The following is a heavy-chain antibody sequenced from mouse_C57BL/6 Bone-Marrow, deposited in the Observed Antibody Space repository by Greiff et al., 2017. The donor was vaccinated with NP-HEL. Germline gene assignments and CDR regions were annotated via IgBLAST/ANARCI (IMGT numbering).Heavy chain of an antibody. J-gene: IGHJ3*01. V-gene: IGHV1-82*01. CDR3: ARWDDYDLFAY. CDR1: GYAFSSSW. CDR2: IYPGDGDT. D-gene: IGHD2-4*01. Sequence: QVQLQQSGPELVKPGASVKISCKASGYAFSSSWMNWVKQRPGKGLEWIGRIYPGDGDTNYNGKFKGKATLTADKSSSTAYMQLSSLTSEDSAVYFCARWDDYDLFAYWGQGTLVTVSA.